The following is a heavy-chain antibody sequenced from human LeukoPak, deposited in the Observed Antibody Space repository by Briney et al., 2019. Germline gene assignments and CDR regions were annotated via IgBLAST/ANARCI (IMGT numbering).Heavy chain of an antibody. CDR2: INSDGSST. CDR1: GFTFSSYW. V-gene: IGHV3-74*01. Sequence: GGSLRLSCAASGFTFSSYWMHWVRQAPGKGLVWVSRINSDGSSTSYADSVKGRFTISRDNAKNTLYLQMDSLTAEDTAVYHCARGTGCTGGSCGAWFDAWGQGTLVTVSS. CDR3: ARGTGCTGGSCGAWFDA. D-gene: IGHD2-8*02. J-gene: IGHJ5*02.